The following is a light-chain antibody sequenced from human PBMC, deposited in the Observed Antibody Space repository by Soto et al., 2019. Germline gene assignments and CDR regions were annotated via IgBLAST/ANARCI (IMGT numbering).Light chain of an antibody. CDR3: QQYGSSPPT. CDR1: QSVSSSY. J-gene: IGKJ1*01. CDR2: GAS. V-gene: IGKV3-20*01. Sequence: EIVLTQSPGTLSLSPGERATLSCRASQSVSSSYLAWYQQKPGQAPRLLIYGASSRATGIPDRFSGSGSGTDFTLTTSRLEPEDFAVYYCQQYGSSPPTFGQGTKVDSK.